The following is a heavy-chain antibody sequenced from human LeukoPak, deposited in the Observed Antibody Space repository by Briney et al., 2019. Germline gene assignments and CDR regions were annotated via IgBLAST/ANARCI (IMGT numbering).Heavy chain of an antibody. CDR2: IIPIFGTA. CDR3: ASKYDSSGYLYC. V-gene: IGHV1-69*13. CDR1: GGTFSSYA. D-gene: IGHD3-22*01. Sequence: SVKVSCKASGGTFSSYAISWVRQAPGQGLEWMGGIIPIFGTANYAQKFQGRVTITADESTSTAYMELSSLRSEDTAVYYCASKYDSSGYLYCWGQGTLVTVSS. J-gene: IGHJ4*02.